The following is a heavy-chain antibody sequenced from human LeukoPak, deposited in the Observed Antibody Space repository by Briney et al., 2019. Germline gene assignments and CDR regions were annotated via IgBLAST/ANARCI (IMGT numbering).Heavy chain of an antibody. Sequence: ASVKVSCKASGYTFTSYYMHWVRQAPGQGLEWMGIISPSGGSTSYAQKFQGRVTMTRDTSTSTVYMELSSLRSEDTAVYYRARGPSTLWFGELSYEINVNWFDPWGQGTLVTVSS. V-gene: IGHV1-46*01. J-gene: IGHJ5*02. CDR1: GYTFTSYY. CDR3: ARGPSTLWFGELSYEINVNWFDP. CDR2: ISPSGGST. D-gene: IGHD3-10*01.